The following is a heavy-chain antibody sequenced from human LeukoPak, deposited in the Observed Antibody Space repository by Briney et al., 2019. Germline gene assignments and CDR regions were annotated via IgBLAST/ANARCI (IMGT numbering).Heavy chain of an antibody. V-gene: IGHV1-2*02. D-gene: IGHD3-10*01. J-gene: IGHJ5*02. CDR3: ARESFSRSGGLNWFAP. CDR2: LNPDTGST. CDR1: GYTFTGYY. Sequence: ASVQVSCKASGYTFTGYYIHWVRQAPGQGLEWMGGLNPDTGSTNYAQKFQARVIMTRDTSINTAYMELRRLRYDDTAMYFCARESFSRSGGLNWFAPWGQGTLVTVSA.